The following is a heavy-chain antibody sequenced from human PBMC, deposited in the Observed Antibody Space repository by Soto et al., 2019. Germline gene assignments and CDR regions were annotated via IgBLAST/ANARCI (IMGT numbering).Heavy chain of an antibody. Sequence: GESLKISCKGSGYSFTSYWIGWVRQMPGKGLEWMGIIYPGDFDTRYSPSFQGQVTISADKSISTAYLQWSSLKASDTAMYYCARHPRGWLQLGYYYYGMDVWGQGTTVTVSS. D-gene: IGHD5-12*01. CDR2: IYPGDFDT. CDR3: ARHPRGWLQLGYYYYGMDV. CDR1: GYSFTSYW. J-gene: IGHJ6*02. V-gene: IGHV5-51*01.